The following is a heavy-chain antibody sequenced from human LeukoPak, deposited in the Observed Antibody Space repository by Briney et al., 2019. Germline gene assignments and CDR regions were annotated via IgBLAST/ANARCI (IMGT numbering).Heavy chain of an antibody. CDR1: GGTFSSYA. CDR3: ARPHYYDSSGYSVLDAFDI. Sequence: ASVNVSCKASGGTFSSYAISWVRHAPGQGLEWMGRIIPILGITNYAQKFQGRVTITADKSTSTAYMELSSLRSEDTAVYYCARPHYYDSSGYSVLDAFDIWGQGTMVTVSS. V-gene: IGHV1-69*04. D-gene: IGHD3-22*01. J-gene: IGHJ3*02. CDR2: IIPILGIT.